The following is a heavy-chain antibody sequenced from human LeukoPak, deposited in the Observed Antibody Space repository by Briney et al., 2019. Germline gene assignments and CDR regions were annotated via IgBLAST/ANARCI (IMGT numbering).Heavy chain of an antibody. J-gene: IGHJ4*02. D-gene: IGHD3-9*01. CDR3: ATQLLRYFDWSLDY. V-gene: IGHV1-24*01. Sequence: ASVKVSCKVSGYTLTELSMHWVRQAPGKGLEWMGGFDPEDGETIYAQKFQGRVTMTEDTPTDTAYMELSSLRSEDTAVYYCATQLLRYFDWSLDYWGQGTLVTVSS. CDR1: GYTLTELS. CDR2: FDPEDGET.